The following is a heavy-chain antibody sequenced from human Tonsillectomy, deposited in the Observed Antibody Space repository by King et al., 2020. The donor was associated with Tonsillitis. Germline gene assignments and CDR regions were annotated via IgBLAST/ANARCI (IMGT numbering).Heavy chain of an antibody. D-gene: IGHD1-26*01. J-gene: IGHJ4*02. Sequence: VQLVESGGGVVQPGGSLRLSCAASGFTFSIYGMHWVRQAPGKGLEWVAFIRFDGNVKFYADSVKGRFTISRDNSKNTLFLQMNSLRADDTAVYYCAKDGVGATGAPLNWGQGTLVTVSS. CDR1: GFTFSIYG. CDR2: IRFDGNVK. V-gene: IGHV3-30*02. CDR3: AKDGVGATGAPLN.